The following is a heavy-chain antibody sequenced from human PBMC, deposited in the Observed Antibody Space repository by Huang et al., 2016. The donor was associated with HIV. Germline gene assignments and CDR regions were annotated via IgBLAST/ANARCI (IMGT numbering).Heavy chain of an antibody. D-gene: IGHD3-22*01. V-gene: IGHV3-74*01. J-gene: IGHJ4*02. CDR1: GFSISSYG. CDR3: ARDPRIQSWLNFFDY. Sequence: EVQLVESGGGLVQPGGSLRLSCAASGFSISSYGRHWVRQAPGKGLVWGSRINSDGSSTSYADSVKGRFTISRDNAKNTLYLQMNSLRAEDTAVYYCARDPRIQSWLNFFDYWGQGTLVSVSS. CDR2: INSDGSST.